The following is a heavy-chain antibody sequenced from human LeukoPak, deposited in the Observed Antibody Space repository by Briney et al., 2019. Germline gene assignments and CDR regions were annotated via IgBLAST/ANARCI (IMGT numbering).Heavy chain of an antibody. J-gene: IGHJ4*02. CDR2: IKQDGSEK. V-gene: IGHV3-7*04. CDR1: GFAFSSYW. D-gene: IGHD1-26*01. Sequence: PGGSLRLSCAASGFAFSSYWMSWVRQAPGKGLEWVANIKQDGSEKYYVDSVKGRFTISRDNAKNSLYLQMNSLRAEDTAVYYCARAYSGSTFDYWGQGTLVTVSS. CDR3: ARAYSGSTFDY.